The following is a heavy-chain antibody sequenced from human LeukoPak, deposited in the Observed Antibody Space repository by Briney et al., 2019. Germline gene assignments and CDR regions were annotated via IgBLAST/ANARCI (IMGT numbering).Heavy chain of an antibody. V-gene: IGHV3-30*18. CDR3: AKDQIEYYDILTGYQDAFDI. J-gene: IGHJ3*02. CDR2: IPYDGSNK. CDR1: GFTFSSYG. D-gene: IGHD3-9*01. Sequence: GRSLRLSCAASGFTFSSYGMHWVRQAPGKGLEWVAVIPYDGSNKYYADSVKGRFTISRDNSKNTLYLQMNSLRAEDTAVYYCAKDQIEYYDILTGYQDAFDIWGQGTMVTVSS.